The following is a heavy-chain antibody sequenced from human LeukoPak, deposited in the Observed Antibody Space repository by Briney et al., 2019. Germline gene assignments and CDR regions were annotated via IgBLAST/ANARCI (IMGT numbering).Heavy chain of an antibody. Sequence: SETLSLTCTVSGGSMSSYYWSWIRQPPGKGLEWIGYVYYSGSTKYNPSLKSRVTISVDTSKNQFSLKLSSVTAADTAVYYCARGARAGYNLEPFDYWGQGTLVTVSS. D-gene: IGHD5-24*01. CDR3: ARGARAGYNLEPFDY. J-gene: IGHJ4*02. CDR1: GGSMSSYY. CDR2: VYYSGST. V-gene: IGHV4-59*08.